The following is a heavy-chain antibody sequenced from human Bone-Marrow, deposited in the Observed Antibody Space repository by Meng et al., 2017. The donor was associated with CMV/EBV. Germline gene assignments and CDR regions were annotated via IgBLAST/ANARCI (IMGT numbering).Heavy chain of an antibody. J-gene: IGHJ4*02. CDR3: SHRRQSIAALHWVFDY. D-gene: IGHD6-6*01. Sequence: SGPPLVNPPQPRSLTCTFSGLSLSTSRVGVGWIRQPPVKALEWLALIYWNDDKRYSPSLNSRHTITKDTSKNQVVLTMTNLDPVDTATYYSSHRRQSIAALHWVFDYWGQGTPVTVPS. V-gene: IGHV2-5*01. CDR1: GLSLSTSRVG. CDR2: IYWNDDK.